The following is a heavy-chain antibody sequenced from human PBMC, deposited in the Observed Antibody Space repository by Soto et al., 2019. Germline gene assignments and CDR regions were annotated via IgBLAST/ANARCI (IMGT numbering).Heavy chain of an antibody. CDR3: AKDPTYDFWSGYSGSGWFDP. D-gene: IGHD3-3*01. V-gene: IGHV3-21*01. J-gene: IGHJ5*02. Sequence: GGSLRLSCAASGFTFSSYSMNWVRQTPGKGLEWVSSISGSSSNMYYADSVKGRFTISRDNAKNSLYLQMNSLRAEDTAVYYCAKDPTYDFWSGYSGSGWFDPWGQGTLVTVSS. CDR1: GFTFSSYS. CDR2: ISGSSSNM.